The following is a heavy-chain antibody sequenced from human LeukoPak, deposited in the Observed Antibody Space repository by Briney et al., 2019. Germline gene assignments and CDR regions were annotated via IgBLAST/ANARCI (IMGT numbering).Heavy chain of an antibody. CDR1: GGSISSGGHY. CDR2: IYYSGSA. D-gene: IGHD5/OR15-5a*01. CDR3: ARGTLRLFDY. J-gene: IGHJ4*02. Sequence: SETLSLTCTVSGGSISSGGHYWSWIRQHPAKGLEWIGYIYYSGSAYYNPSLESRVTISIDTSKNQFSLKLTCVTAADTAVYFCARGTLRLFDYWGQGTLVTVSS. V-gene: IGHV4-31*03.